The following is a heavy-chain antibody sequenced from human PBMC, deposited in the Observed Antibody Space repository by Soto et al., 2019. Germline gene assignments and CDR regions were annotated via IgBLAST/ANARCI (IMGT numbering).Heavy chain of an antibody. D-gene: IGHD2-15*01. CDR3: ASPYSGGSCYMY. CDR2: IIPIFGTA. CDR1: GGTFSSYA. Sequence: SVKVSCKASGGTFSSYAISWVRQAPGQGLEWMGGIIPIFGTANYAQKFQGRVTITADESTSTAYMELSSLRSEDTAVYYCASPYSGGSCYMYWGQGTLVTVSS. J-gene: IGHJ4*02. V-gene: IGHV1-69*13.